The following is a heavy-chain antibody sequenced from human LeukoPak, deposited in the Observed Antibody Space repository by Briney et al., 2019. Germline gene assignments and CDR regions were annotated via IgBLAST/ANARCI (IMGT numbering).Heavy chain of an antibody. D-gene: IGHD2-15*01. CDR2: IYHSGST. Sequence: SQTLSLTCTVSGGSISSGDYYWSWVRQPPGKGLEWIGEIYHSGSTNNNPSLKSRVTISVDKSKNQFSLNLRSVTAADTAVYYCARAGLDCSGGSCYGGLDYWGQGALVTVSS. CDR3: ARAGLDCSGGSCYGGLDY. V-gene: IGHV4-30-4*01. CDR1: GGSISSGDYY. J-gene: IGHJ4*02.